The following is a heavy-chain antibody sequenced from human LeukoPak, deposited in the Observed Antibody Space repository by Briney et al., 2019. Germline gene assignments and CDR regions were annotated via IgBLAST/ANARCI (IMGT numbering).Heavy chain of an antibody. J-gene: IGHJ4*02. D-gene: IGHD1-1*01. CDR2: INPSGGST. CDR1: GYTFTSCY. Sequence: ASVKVSCKASGYTFTSCYMHWVRQAPGQGLEWMGIINPSGGSTSYAQKFQGRVTMTRDMSTSTVYMELSSLRSEDTAVYYCARDTGLERRSYYFDYWGQGTLVTVSS. CDR3: ARDTGLERRSYYFDY. V-gene: IGHV1-46*01.